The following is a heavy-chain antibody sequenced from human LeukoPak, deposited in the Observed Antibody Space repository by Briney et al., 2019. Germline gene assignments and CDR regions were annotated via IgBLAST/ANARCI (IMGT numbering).Heavy chain of an antibody. D-gene: IGHD2-2*01. CDR2: ISYDGSNK. V-gene: IGHV3-30*04. Sequence: GRSLRLSCAASGFTFSSYAMHWVRQAPGKGLEWVALISYDGSNKYYADSVKGRFTISRDNSKNTLYLQMNSLRAEDTAVYYCAHGSMYQLDYWGQGTQVTVSS. J-gene: IGHJ4*02. CDR1: GFTFSSYA. CDR3: AHGSMYQLDY.